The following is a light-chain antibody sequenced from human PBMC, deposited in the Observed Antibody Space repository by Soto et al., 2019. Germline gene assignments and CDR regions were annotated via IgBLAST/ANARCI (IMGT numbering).Light chain of an antibody. CDR2: DVT. CDR1: SSDIGDSNY. J-gene: IGLJ2*01. Sequence: QSALTQPRSVSGSPGQSVTISCTGTSSDIGDSNYVSWYQQHPGKAPKLLIYDVTRRPSGVPDRFSGSKSGNTASLTISGLQAEDEADYFCCSYAGSYTVVFGGGSKVTVL. CDR3: CSYAGSYTVV. V-gene: IGLV2-11*01.